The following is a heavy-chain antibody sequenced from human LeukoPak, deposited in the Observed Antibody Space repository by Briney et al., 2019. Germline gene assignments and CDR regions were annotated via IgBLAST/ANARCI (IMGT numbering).Heavy chain of an antibody. CDR1: GFTVRSNY. Sequence: GGSLRLSGAASGFTVRSNYMSWVRQAPVKGLEWVSVIYSGGSTYYADSVKGRFTISRDNSKNTLYLQMNSLRAEDTAVYYCARDIMVRKKASYGMDVWGQGTTVTVSS. CDR3: ARDIMVRKKASYGMDV. CDR2: IYSGGST. V-gene: IGHV3-66*01. J-gene: IGHJ6*02. D-gene: IGHD3-10*01.